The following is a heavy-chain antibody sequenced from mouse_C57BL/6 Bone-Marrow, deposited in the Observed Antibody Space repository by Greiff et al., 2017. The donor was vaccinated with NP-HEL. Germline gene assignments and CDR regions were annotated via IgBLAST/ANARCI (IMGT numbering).Heavy chain of an antibody. J-gene: IGHJ4*01. CDR1: GFSFNTYA. Sequence: EVQGVESGGGLVQPKGSLKLSCAASGFSFNTYAMNWVRQAPGKGLEWVARIRSKSNNYATYYADSVKDRFTISRDDSESMLYLQMNNLKTEDTAMYYCVRDGYSSMPYAMDYWGQGTSVTVSS. D-gene: IGHD2-3*01. CDR3: VRDGYSSMPYAMDY. CDR2: IRSKSNNYAT. V-gene: IGHV10-1*01.